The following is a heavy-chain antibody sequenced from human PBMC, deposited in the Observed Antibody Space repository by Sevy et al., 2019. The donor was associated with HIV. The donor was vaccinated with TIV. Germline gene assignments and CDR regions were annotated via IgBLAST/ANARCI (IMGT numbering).Heavy chain of an antibody. V-gene: IGHV1-18*01. CDR2: ISAYNGNT. Sequence: ASVQVSCKTSGYTFTNHAVSWVRLAPGQGLEWMGWISAYNGNTNYAQNFQGRVTMTQDTSTSTAYMELRSLRSDDTAVYYCARLYSGYMDVWGKGTTVTVSS. CDR1: GYTFTNHA. D-gene: IGHD3-10*02. J-gene: IGHJ6*03. CDR3: ARLYSGYMDV.